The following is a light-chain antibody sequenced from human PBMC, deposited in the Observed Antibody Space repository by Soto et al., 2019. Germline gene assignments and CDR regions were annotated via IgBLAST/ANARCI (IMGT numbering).Light chain of an antibody. CDR1: QSISAN. Sequence: EVVMTQSPATLSVSLGERATLSCSASQSISANLAWLQQKPGQPPRLLIYGASTRATGIPARFSGSGSGIEFTLTINSLQSEVFGIYYCQQYDRWPPWTFGQGTKVEIK. CDR3: QQYDRWPPWT. CDR2: GAS. V-gene: IGKV3-15*01. J-gene: IGKJ1*01.